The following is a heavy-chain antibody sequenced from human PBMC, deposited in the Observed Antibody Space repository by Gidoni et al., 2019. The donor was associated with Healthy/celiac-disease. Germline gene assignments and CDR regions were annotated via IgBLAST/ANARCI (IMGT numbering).Heavy chain of an antibody. CDR1: GYPFTSYG. CDR2: ISAYNGNT. Sequence: QVQLVQSGAAVKKPGASVTVSCKASGYPFTSYGISWVRQAPGQGLEWMGWISAYNGNTNYAQKLQGRVTMTTDTSTSTAYMELRSLRSDDTAVYYCARDSPFIAVAGTRGLDYWGQGTLVTVSS. D-gene: IGHD6-19*01. V-gene: IGHV1-18*01. CDR3: ARDSPFIAVAGTRGLDY. J-gene: IGHJ4*02.